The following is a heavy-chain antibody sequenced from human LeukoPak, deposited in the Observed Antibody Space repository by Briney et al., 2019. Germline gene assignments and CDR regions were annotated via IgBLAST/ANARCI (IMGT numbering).Heavy chain of an antibody. Sequence: PSETLSLTCTVSGGSISSYYWSWIRQPPGKGLEWIGYVYYSGSTNYNPSLKSRVTMSVATSKNQFPLKLSSVTAADTAVYYCESLRYWSGGSCFPKYFQHWGQGTLVTVSS. CDR2: VYYSGST. CDR3: ESLRYWSGGSCFPKYFQH. J-gene: IGHJ1*01. D-gene: IGHD2-15*01. CDR1: GGSISSYY. V-gene: IGHV4-59*08.